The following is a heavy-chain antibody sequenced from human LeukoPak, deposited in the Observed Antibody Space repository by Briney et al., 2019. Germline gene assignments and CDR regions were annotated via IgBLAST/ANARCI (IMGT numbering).Heavy chain of an antibody. CDR1: GGSFSGYY. CDR3: ARRWYGDYLSLNCFDP. Sequence: SETLSLTCAVYGGSFSGYYWSWIRQPPGKGLEWIGEINHSGSTNYNPSLKSRVTISVDTSKNQFSLKLSSVTAADTAVYYCARRWYGDYLSLNCFDPWGQGTLVTVSS. CDR2: INHSGST. D-gene: IGHD4-17*01. J-gene: IGHJ5*02. V-gene: IGHV4-34*01.